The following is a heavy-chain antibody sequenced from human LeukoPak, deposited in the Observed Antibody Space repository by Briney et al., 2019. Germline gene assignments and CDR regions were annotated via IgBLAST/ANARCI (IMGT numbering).Heavy chain of an antibody. J-gene: IGHJ4*02. Sequence: SQTLSLTCAISGDSVSGNSVAWNWIRQSPSRGLERLGRTYYRSKWNNEYAVSVKSRITINSDTSKNQFSLQLNSVTPDDTAVYYCARNSSSLGFLAHWRQGTLVTVSS. V-gene: IGHV6-1*01. D-gene: IGHD6-6*01. CDR2: TYYRSKWNN. CDR1: GDSVSGNSVA. CDR3: ARNSSSLGFLAH.